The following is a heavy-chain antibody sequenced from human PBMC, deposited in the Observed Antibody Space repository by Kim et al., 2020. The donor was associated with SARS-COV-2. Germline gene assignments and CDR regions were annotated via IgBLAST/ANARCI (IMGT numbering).Heavy chain of an antibody. CDR3: ATLDSSGCYKEYYFDY. CDR2: FDPEDGET. V-gene: IGHV1-24*01. Sequence: ASVKVSCKVSGYTLTELSMHWVRQAPGKGLEWMGGFDPEDGETIYAQKFQGRVTMTEDTSTDTVYMELSSLRSEDTAVYYCATLDSSGCYKEYYFDYWGQGTLVTVSS. CDR1: GYTLTELS. D-gene: IGHD3-22*01. J-gene: IGHJ4*02.